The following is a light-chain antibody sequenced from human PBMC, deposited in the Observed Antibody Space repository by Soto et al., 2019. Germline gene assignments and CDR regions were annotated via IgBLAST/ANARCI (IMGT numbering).Light chain of an antibody. CDR1: TSNIGTNT. J-gene: IGLJ1*01. CDR3: ATWDDSVYV. CDR2: TND. Sequence: QSVLTQPPSASGTLGQTITISCSGSTSNIGTNTVNWFQHLPGSAPKLLIYTNDQRPSGVPDQFSGSRSGTSASLAISGLQSEDEADYYCATWDDSVYVFGTGTKLTVL. V-gene: IGLV1-44*01.